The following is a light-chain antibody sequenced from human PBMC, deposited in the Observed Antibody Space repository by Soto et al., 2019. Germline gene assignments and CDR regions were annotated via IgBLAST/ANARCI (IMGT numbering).Light chain of an antibody. CDR2: GNS. CDR1: SSNIGAGYG. J-gene: IGLJ3*02. V-gene: IGLV1-40*01. CDR3: QAYDSSLSGWV. Sequence: QSVLTQPPSVSGAPGQRVTISCTGSSSNIGAGYGVHWYQQLPGTAPKLLIYGNSNRPSGVPDRFSGPKSGTSASLAITGLKAADEADYYCQAYDSSLSGWVFGGGTKLTVL.